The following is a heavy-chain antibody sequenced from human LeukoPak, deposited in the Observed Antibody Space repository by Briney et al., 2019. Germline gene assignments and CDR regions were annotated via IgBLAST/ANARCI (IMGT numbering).Heavy chain of an antibody. J-gene: IGHJ6*04. CDR1: GFTFSSYS. Sequence: GGSLRLSRAASGFTFSSYSMNWVRQAPGKGLEWVSSISSSSSYIYYAHSVKGRFTISRDNAKNSLYLQMNSLRAEDTAVYYCARDAWDSGYDIPSGMDVWGKGTTVTVSS. D-gene: IGHD5-12*01. CDR2: ISSSSSYI. CDR3: ARDAWDSGYDIPSGMDV. V-gene: IGHV3-21*01.